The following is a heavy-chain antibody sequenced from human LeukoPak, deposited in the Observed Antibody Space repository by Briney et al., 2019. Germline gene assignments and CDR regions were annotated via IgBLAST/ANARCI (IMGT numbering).Heavy chain of an antibody. CDR2: IYYSGST. CDR3: ARTESPYSSALARDYYYYYMDV. D-gene: IGHD6-25*01. CDR1: GGSISNTNYY. V-gene: IGHV4-61*05. J-gene: IGHJ6*03. Sequence: SETLSLTCTVSGGSISNTNYYWGWIRQPPGKGLEWIGYIYYSGSTNYNPSLKSRVTISVDTSKNQFSLKLSSVTAADTAVYYCARTESPYSSALARDYYYYYMDVWGKGTTVTISS.